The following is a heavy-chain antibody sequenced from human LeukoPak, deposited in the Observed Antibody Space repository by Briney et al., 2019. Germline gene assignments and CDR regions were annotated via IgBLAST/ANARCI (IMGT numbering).Heavy chain of an antibody. Sequence: ASVKVSCKASGYTFTSYDINWVRQATGQGLEWMGWINPNSGGTNYAQKFQGRVTMTRDTSISTAYMELSRLRSDDTAVYYCALQGAMGAFDIWGQGTMVTVSS. V-gene: IGHV1-2*02. D-gene: IGHD1-26*01. J-gene: IGHJ3*02. CDR1: GYTFTSYD. CDR2: INPNSGGT. CDR3: ALQGAMGAFDI.